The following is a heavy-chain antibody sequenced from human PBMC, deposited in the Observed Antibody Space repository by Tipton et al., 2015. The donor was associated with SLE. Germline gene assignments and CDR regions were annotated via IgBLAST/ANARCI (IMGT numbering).Heavy chain of an antibody. CDR1: GFTFSSYG. D-gene: IGHD3-10*01. J-gene: IGHJ4*02. CDR2: IRYDGSNK. V-gene: IGHV3-30*02. Sequence: SGFTFSSYGMHWVRQAPGKGLEWVAFIRYDGSNKYYADSVKGRFTISRDNSKNTLYLQMNSLRAEDTAVYYCARDYYGSGSYKDYWGQGTLVTVSS. CDR3: ARDYYGSGSYKDY.